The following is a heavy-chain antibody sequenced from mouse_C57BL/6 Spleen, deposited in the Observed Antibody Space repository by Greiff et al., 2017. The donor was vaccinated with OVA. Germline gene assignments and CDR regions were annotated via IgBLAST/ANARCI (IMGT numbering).Heavy chain of an antibody. CDR1: GYTFTSYT. CDR3: AGNSDWYFDV. V-gene: IGHV1-4*01. J-gene: IGHJ1*03. CDR2: INPSSGYT. Sequence: VQLQQSGAELARPGASVKMSCKASGYTFTSYTMHWVKQRPGQGLEWIGYINPSSGYTKYNQKFKDKATLTADKSSSTAYMQLSGLTSEDSAVCYCAGNSDWYFDVWGTGTTVTVSS.